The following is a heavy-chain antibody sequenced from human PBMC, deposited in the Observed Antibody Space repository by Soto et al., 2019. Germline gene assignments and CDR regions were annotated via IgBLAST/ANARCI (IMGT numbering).Heavy chain of an antibody. CDR1: GFAVSGYA. CDR2: VSESGLGT. J-gene: IGHJ4*02. V-gene: IGHV3-23*01. Sequence: EVQLSESGGGLVQPWGSLRLSCAASGFAVSGYAMSWARQAPGKGLEWVSSVSESGLGTYYADSVKGRFTISRDASTNTLYLQMNGLTVEDTAVYFCARDKYDRDIDHWFSAFWGPGTLVSVSS. D-gene: IGHD3-9*01. CDR3: ARDKYDRDIDHWFSAF.